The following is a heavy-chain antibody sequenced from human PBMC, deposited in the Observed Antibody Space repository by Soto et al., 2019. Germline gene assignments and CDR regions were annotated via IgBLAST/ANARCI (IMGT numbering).Heavy chain of an antibody. CDR3: AKQMVFRQYAYYGMDX. V-gene: IGHV4-39*01. CDR1: GGSISSISYY. Sequence: SETLSLTCTVSGGSISSISYYWGWIRQPPGKGLEWIGRIYYSGSTYYNPSLKSRVTISVDTPKNQFYLKLSSVTAADTAVYYCAKQMVFRQYAYYGMDXWGQGTTVTVSX. CDR2: IYYSGST. D-gene: IGHD2-8*01. J-gene: IGHJ6*02.